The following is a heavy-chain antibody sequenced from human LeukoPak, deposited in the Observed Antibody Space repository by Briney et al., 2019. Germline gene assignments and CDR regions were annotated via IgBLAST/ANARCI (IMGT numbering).Heavy chain of an antibody. D-gene: IGHD3-22*01. CDR3: AKDVARITMMVAPRAFDI. J-gene: IGHJ3*02. CDR2: ISGSGGST. V-gene: IGHV3-23*01. Sequence: GGSLRLSCAASGFTFSSYAMTWVRQAPGKGLEWASSISGSGGSTYYADSVKGRFTISRDNSKNTLYLQMNSLRAEDTAIYYCAKDVARITMMVAPRAFDIWGQGTMVTVSS. CDR1: GFTFSSYA.